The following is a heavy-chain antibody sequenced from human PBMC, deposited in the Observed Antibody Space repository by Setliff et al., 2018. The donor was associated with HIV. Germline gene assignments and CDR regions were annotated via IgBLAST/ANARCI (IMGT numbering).Heavy chain of an antibody. CDR3: ARESPSMSLDA. V-gene: IGHV4-4*09. CDR1: GDSISSYS. CDR2: IFSSGST. Sequence: PSETLSLTCTVSGDSISSYSWNWIRQSPGGGLEWIGFIFSSGSTKYNPSLQSRVTMSIDTSKNQFSMRLNSVTAADTAVYYCARESPSMSLDAWGQGTLVTVS. D-gene: IGHD3-10*02. J-gene: IGHJ1*01.